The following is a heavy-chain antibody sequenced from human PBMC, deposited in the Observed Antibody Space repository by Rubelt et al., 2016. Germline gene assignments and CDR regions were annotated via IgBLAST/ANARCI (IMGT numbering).Heavy chain of an antibody. D-gene: IGHD6-6*01. CDR2: ISAYNGNT. CDR1: GYTFTSYG. CDR3: ARVEIIAARLSPLYYYYYGMDV. J-gene: IGHJ6*02. V-gene: IGHV1-18*01. Sequence: QVQLVQSGAEVKKPGASVKVSCKASGYTFTSYGISWVRQAPGQGLEWMGWISAYNGNTNYAQKLQGRVTMTTDTSTSTAYMELRSLRSDDTAVYYCARVEIIAARLSPLYYYYYGMDVWGQGTTVTVSS.